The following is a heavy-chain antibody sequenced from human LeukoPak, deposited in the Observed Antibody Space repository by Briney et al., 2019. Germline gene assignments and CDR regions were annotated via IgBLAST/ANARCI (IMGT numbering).Heavy chain of an antibody. CDR3: ARPRGFGDAFDI. CDR2: IYYSGST. D-gene: IGHD3-10*01. V-gene: IGHV4-59*01. CDR1: GGSLSRYY. J-gene: IGHJ3*02. Sequence: SETLSLPCTVSGGSLSRYYWRWIRQPPGKGLEWIGYIYYSGSTNYNPSLRSRVTMSVDTSKNQFSLKLSSVTAADTAVYYCARPRGFGDAFDIWGQGTMVTVSS.